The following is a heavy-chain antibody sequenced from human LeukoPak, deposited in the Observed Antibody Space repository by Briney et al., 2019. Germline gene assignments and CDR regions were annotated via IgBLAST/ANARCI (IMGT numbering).Heavy chain of an antibody. CDR3: ARTSEPYYYYYGMDV. CDR1: GFTFSSYG. D-gene: IGHD2-2*01. CDR2: IWYDGSNK. V-gene: IGHV3-33*01. Sequence: GGSLRLSCAASGFTFSSYGMHWVRQAPGKGLEWVAVIWYDGSNKYYADSVKGRFTISRDNSKNTLYLQMNSLRAEDTAVYYCARTSEPYYYYYGMDVWGQGNPGHRLL. J-gene: IGHJ6*02.